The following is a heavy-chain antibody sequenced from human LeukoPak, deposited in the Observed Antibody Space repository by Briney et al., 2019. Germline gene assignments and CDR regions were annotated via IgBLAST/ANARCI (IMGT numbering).Heavy chain of an antibody. J-gene: IGHJ6*02. CDR3: AKGVATISPYYYYGMDV. Sequence: GGSLRLSCAASGFTFDDYAMHWVRHAPGKGLEWVSGISWNSGSIGYADSVKGRFTISRDNAKNSLYLQMNSLRAEDTALYYCAKGVATISPYYYYGMDVWGQGTTVTVSS. CDR1: GFTFDDYA. CDR2: ISWNSGSI. D-gene: IGHD5-12*01. V-gene: IGHV3-9*01.